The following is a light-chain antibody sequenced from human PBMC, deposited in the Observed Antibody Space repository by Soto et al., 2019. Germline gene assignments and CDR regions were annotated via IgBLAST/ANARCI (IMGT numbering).Light chain of an antibody. J-gene: IGLJ1*01. V-gene: IGLV2-14*01. CDR1: SSDVGDYNY. CDR3: TSYTSSSTYV. Sequence: QLVLTQPASVSGSPGQSITISCTGTSSDVGDYNYVSWYQQHPGKAPKLMIYDVSNRPSGVSNRFSGSKSGNTASLTISGLQAEDEADYYCTSYTSSSTYVFGTGTKLTVL. CDR2: DVS.